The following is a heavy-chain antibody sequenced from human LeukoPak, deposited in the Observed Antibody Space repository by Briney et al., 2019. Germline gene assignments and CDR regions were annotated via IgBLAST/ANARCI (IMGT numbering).Heavy chain of an antibody. CDR1: GGSFSGYY. J-gene: IGHJ4*02. CDR2: INHSGST. Sequence: SETLSLTCAVYGGSFSGYYWSWIRQPPGKGLEWIGEINHSGSTNYNPSLKSRVTISVDTSKNQFSLKLSSVTAADTAVYYCVKDHSSSFHYFDYWGQGALVTVSS. D-gene: IGHD6-6*01. V-gene: IGHV4-34*01. CDR3: VKDHSSSFHYFDY.